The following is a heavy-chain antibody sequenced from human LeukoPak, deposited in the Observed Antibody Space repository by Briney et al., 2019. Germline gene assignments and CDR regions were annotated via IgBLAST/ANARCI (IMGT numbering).Heavy chain of an antibody. CDR2: ISYDGSNK. D-gene: IGHD6-19*01. CDR1: GFTFSSYG. CDR3: ARDNQQWLALDY. Sequence: PGRSLRLSCAASGFTFSSYGMHWVRQAPGKGLEWVAVISYDGSNKYYADSVKGRFTISRDNSKNTLYLQMNSLRAEDTAVYYCARDNQQWLALDYWGQGTLVTVSS. J-gene: IGHJ4*02. V-gene: IGHV3-30*03.